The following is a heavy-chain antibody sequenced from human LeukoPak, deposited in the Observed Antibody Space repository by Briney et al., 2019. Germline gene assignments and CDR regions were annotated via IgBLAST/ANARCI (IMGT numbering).Heavy chain of an antibody. D-gene: IGHD3-10*01. CDR1: GYTLTELS. CDR3: ATFFRRLWLEWDY. V-gene: IGHV1-24*01. Sequence: ASGKVSCKVSGYTLTELSMHLVRQAPGKGLGGVGGFDPEDGETIYAQKFQGRVTMTEDTSTDTAYMELSSLRSEDTAVYYCATFFRRLWLEWDYWGQGTLATVSS. CDR2: FDPEDGET. J-gene: IGHJ4*02.